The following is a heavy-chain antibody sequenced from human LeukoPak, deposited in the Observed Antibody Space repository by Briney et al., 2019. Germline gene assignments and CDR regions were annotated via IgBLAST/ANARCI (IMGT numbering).Heavy chain of an antibody. Sequence: SETLSLTCTVSGGSISSSSYYWGWIRQPPGKGLEWIGSIYYSGSTNYNPSLKSRVTISVDTSKNQFSLKLSSVTAADTAVYYCARKGYYYDSSGYPIDYWGQGTLVTVSS. CDR1: GGSISSSSYY. CDR3: ARKGYYYDSSGYPIDY. V-gene: IGHV4-39*07. J-gene: IGHJ4*02. CDR2: IYYSGST. D-gene: IGHD3-22*01.